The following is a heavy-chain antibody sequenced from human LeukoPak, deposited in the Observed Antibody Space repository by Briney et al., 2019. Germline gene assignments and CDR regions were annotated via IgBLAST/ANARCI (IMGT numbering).Heavy chain of an antibody. V-gene: IGHV4-59*08. CDR2: IYYSGST. J-gene: IGHJ4*02. CDR3: ARQKGYSSGWYEGFDY. Sequence: SETLSLTCTVPGGSITSYYRSWVRQPPGKGLEWIGYIYYSGSTNYNPYLEGRVTISVDTSKNQFSLKLTSLTAADTAVYYCARQKGYSSGWYEGFDYWGQGTLVTVSS. CDR1: GGSITSYY. D-gene: IGHD6-19*01.